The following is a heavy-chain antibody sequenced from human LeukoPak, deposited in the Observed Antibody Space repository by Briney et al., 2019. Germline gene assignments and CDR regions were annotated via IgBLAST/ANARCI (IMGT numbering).Heavy chain of an antibody. J-gene: IGHJ4*02. D-gene: IGHD3-3*01. V-gene: IGHV1-8*01. CDR1: GYTFTSYD. Sequence: ASVKVSCKASGYTFTSYDINWVRQATGQGLEWMGWMNPNTGNTGFAQKFQGRVTMTKDTSISTAYKELSSLRSDDTAVYYCARDLSGYSDYYFDYWGQGTLVTVSS. CDR3: ARDLSGYSDYYFDY. CDR2: MNPNTGNT.